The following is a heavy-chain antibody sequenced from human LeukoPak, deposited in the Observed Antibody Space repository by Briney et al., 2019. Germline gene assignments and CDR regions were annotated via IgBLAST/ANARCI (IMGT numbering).Heavy chain of an antibody. V-gene: IGHV3-11*04. CDR1: GFTFSDYY. CDR2: ISSIGSTI. CDR3: AKGGYSSSWYYFDY. Sequence: PGGSLRLSCAASGFTFSDYYMSWIRQAPGKGLEWVSYISSIGSTIYYADSVKCRFTTSRDNAKNSLYLQMNSLRAEDTAVYYCAKGGYSSSWYYFDYWGQGTLVTVSS. J-gene: IGHJ4*02. D-gene: IGHD6-13*01.